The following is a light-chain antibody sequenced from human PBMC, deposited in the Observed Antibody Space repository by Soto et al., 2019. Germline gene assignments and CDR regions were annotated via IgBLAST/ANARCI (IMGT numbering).Light chain of an antibody. CDR3: QQYNSYWT. Sequence: DIRITQSPSTLSASVGDRVTITCRASQGISGWLAWYQQKPGKAPKLLIYDASSLESGVPSRFSGSGSGTEFTLTISSLRPDDFATYYCQQYNSYWTLGQGTKVDIK. V-gene: IGKV1-5*01. CDR2: DAS. J-gene: IGKJ1*01. CDR1: QGISGW.